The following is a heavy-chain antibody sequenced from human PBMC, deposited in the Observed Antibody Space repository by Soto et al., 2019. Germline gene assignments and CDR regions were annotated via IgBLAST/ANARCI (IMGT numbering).Heavy chain of an antibody. CDR3: APLHVPMTYGGGVFTS. V-gene: IGHV1-69*13. CDR1: GARFTRDG. J-gene: IGHJ5*02. D-gene: IGHD3-10*01. Sequence: SGKVCCKVSGARFTRDGIKWGRQAPGQGLEWMGEIIPLLGTPNYAQRFQGRVTITADESTTTAYMELSSLGSEHSAVYYCAPLHVPMTYGGGVFTSWGQGTLVTVSS. CDR2: IIPLLGTP.